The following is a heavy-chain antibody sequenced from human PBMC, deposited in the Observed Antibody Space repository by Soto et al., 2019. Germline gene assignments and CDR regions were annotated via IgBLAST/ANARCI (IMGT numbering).Heavy chain of an antibody. CDR3: ARDRSFLKSVVTLGWFDP. CDR2: INAGNGNT. D-gene: IGHD2-15*01. CDR1: GYTFTSYA. J-gene: IGHJ5*02. Sequence: ASVKVSCKASGYTFTSYAMHWVRQAPGQRLEWMGWINAGNGNTKYSQKFQGRVTITRDTSASTAYMELSSLRSEDTAVYYCARDRSFLKSVVTLGWFDPWGQGILVSVS. V-gene: IGHV1-3*01.